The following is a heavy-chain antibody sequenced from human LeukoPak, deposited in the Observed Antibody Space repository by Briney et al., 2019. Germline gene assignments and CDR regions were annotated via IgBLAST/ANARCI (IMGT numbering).Heavy chain of an antibody. CDR3: ARDIVYLIDEDYG. D-gene: IGHD4-17*01. J-gene: IGHJ4*02. CDR2: IHTSGSA. V-gene: IGHV4-4*07. CDR1: GSSFNTYY. Sequence: SETLSLTCSVSGSSFNTYYWSWIRQPAGKALEWIGRIHTSGSADYSPSLQSRVTISVDMSKKEFSLKLTSVAAADTAVYYCARDIVYLIDEDYGWGQGILVTVSS.